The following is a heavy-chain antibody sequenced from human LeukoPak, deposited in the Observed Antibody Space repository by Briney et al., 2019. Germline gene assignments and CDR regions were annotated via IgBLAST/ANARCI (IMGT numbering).Heavy chain of an antibody. CDR1: GFTFSSYW. CDR3: ARVSSVIAAAGMGFDP. V-gene: IGHV3-74*01. J-gene: IGHJ5*02. CDR2: INSDGSST. D-gene: IGHD6-13*01. Sequence: GGSLRLSCAASGFTFSSYWIHWVRQAPGKGLVWVSRINSDGSSTSYADSVKGRFTISRDNAKNTLYLQMNSLRAEDTAVYYCARVSSVIAAAGMGFDPWGQGTLVTVSS.